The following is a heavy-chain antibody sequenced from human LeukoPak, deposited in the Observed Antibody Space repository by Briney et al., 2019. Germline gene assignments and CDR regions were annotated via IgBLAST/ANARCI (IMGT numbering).Heavy chain of an antibody. CDR1: GYTLTELS. CDR3: ARAETGCGGDCYLGLYYYGMDV. J-gene: IGHJ6*02. D-gene: IGHD2-21*02. Sequence: ASVKVSCKVSGYTLTELSMHWVRQAPGKGLEWMGGFDPEDGETIYAQKFQGRVTMTEDTSTDTAYMELSSLRSEDTAVYYCARAETGCGGDCYLGLYYYGMDVWGQGTTVTVSS. CDR2: FDPEDGET. V-gene: IGHV1-24*01.